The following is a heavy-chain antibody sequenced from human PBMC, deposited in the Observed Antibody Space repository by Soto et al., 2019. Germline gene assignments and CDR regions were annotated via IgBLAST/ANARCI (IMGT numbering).Heavy chain of an antibody. D-gene: IGHD6-13*01. J-gene: IGHJ4*02. V-gene: IGHV3-23*01. CDR2: ISGSGGST. CDR1: GFTFSSYA. CDR3: AKLLRGIAAAGSSPDY. Sequence: ALRLSCAASGFTFSSYAMSWVRQAPGKGLEWVSAISGSGGSTYYADSVKGRFTISRDTSKNTLYLQMNSLRAEDTAVYYCAKLLRGIAAAGSSPDYWGQGTLVTVSS.